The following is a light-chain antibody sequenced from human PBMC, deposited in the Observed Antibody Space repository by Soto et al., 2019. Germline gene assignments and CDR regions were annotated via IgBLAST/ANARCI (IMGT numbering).Light chain of an antibody. Sequence: QSVLTQSPSASGTPGQRVPTSFSGSASTIGRNYLYWYQQLPGTAPKLLIYRNSLRPSGVPDRFFGSKSGTSASLAISVLRSEDEADYYCAAWDDNLSGLYVFGAGTKVTVL. CDR1: ASTIGRNY. CDR2: RNS. V-gene: IGLV1-47*01. CDR3: AAWDDNLSGLYV. J-gene: IGLJ1*01.